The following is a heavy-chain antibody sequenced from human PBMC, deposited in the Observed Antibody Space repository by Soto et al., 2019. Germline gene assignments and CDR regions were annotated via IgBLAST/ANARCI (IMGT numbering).Heavy chain of an antibody. V-gene: IGHV3-33*01. Sequence: GGSLRLSCAASGFTFSSYGMHWVRQAPGKGLEWVAVIWYDGSNKYYADSVKGRFTISRDNSKNTLYLQMNSLRAEDTAVYYCARGLGGSSWFFDYWGQGTLVTVSS. CDR2: IWYDGSNK. J-gene: IGHJ4*02. CDR1: GFTFSSYG. CDR3: ARGLGGSSWFFDY. D-gene: IGHD6-13*01.